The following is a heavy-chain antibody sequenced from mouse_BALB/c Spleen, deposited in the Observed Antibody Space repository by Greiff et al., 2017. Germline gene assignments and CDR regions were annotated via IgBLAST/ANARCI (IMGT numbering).Heavy chain of an antibody. V-gene: IGHV3-1*02. Sequence: VQLKQSGPDLVKPSQSLSLTCTVTGYSITSGYSWHWIRQFPGNKLEWMGYIHYSGSTNYNPSLKSRISITRDTSKNQFFLQLNSVTTEDTATYYCARDPIYYDYDGYAMDYWGQGTSVTVSS. CDR1: GYSITSGYS. J-gene: IGHJ4*01. CDR3: ARDPIYYDYDGYAMDY. D-gene: IGHD2-4*01. CDR2: IHYSGST.